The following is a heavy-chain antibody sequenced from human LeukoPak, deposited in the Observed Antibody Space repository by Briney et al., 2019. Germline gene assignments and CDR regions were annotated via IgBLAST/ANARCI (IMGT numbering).Heavy chain of an antibody. D-gene: IGHD4-17*01. V-gene: IGHV3-30*18. CDR1: GFTFRRYD. J-gene: IGHJ4*02. CDR2: IAYDGSNK. CDR3: AKDLGDYGDYLPDY. Sequence: GGPLRLSCGASGFTFRRYDVHGLRQAPGKGLVGVAVIAYDGSNKYYGDSVKGRFTISKDKSKDTMYLQMNSLRAEDTAVYYCAKDLGDYGDYLPDYWGQGTLVTVSS.